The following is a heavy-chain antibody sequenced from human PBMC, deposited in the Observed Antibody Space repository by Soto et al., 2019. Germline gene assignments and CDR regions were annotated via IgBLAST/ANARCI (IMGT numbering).Heavy chain of an antibody. V-gene: IGHV3-33*01. D-gene: IGHD5-18*01. J-gene: IGHJ4*02. CDR2: IRYDGSNE. CDR3: ARVPYSYGHFDY. CDR1: GFTFSSYG. Sequence: QVQLVESGGGVVQPGRSLRLSCAGSGFTFSSYGMHWVRQAPGKGLEWVALIRYDGSNEYYADSVKGRFTISGDNSKNTLYLQMTSLRAEDTAMYYCARVPYSYGHFDYWGQGTLVTVSS.